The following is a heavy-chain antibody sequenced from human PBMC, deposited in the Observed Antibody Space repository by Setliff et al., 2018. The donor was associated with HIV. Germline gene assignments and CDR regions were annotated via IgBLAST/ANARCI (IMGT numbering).Heavy chain of an antibody. CDR1: GFPFSNAW. D-gene: IGHD6-6*01. CDR3: TRDRTEHLVFVNYYYYYMDV. CDR2: IKSKTDGGTI. Sequence: GGSLRLSCAASGFPFSNAWMNWVRQAPGKGLEWVGRIKSKTDGGTIDYAAPVRGRFTISRDDSRSTLYLQINSLKAEDTGVYYCTRDRTEHLVFVNYYYYYMDVWGKGTTVTVSS. V-gene: IGHV3-15*07. J-gene: IGHJ6*03.